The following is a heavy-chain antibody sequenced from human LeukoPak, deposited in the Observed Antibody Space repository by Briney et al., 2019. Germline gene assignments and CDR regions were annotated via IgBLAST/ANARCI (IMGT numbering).Heavy chain of an antibody. D-gene: IGHD6-13*01. CDR1: GGTFSSYA. V-gene: IGHV1-69*04. CDR3: AREAAAVYYYYYGMDV. CDR2: IIPILGIA. J-gene: IGHJ6*02. Sequence: SVKVSCKASGGTFSSYAISWVRQAPGQGLEWMGRIIPILGIANYAQKFQGRVTITADKSTSTAYMELSSLRSEDTAVYYCAREAAAVYYYYYGMDVWGQGTTVTVSS.